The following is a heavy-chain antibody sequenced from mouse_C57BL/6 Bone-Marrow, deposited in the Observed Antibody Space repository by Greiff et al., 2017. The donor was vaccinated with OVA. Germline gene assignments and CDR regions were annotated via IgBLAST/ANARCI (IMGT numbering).Heavy chain of an antibody. Sequence: VQLQQPGAELVMPGASVKLSCKASGYTFTSYWMHWVKQRPGQGLEWIGEIDPSDSYTNYNQKFKGKSTLTVDKSSSTAYMQLSSLTSEDSAVXYCAREGIWSVYFDYWGQGTTLTVSS. CDR1: GYTFTSYW. D-gene: IGHD1-1*02. CDR3: AREGIWSVYFDY. J-gene: IGHJ2*01. CDR2: IDPSDSYT. V-gene: IGHV1-69*01.